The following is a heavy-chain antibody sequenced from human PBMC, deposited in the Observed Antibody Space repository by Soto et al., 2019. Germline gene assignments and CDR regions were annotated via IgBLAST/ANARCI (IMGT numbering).Heavy chain of an antibody. CDR1: GFTFSSYG. Sequence: GVSLRLSCAASGFTFSSYGMHWVRQAPGKGLEWVAVIWYDGSNKYYADSVKGRFTISRDNSKNTLYLQMNSLRAEDTAVYYCARVPPHYYDSSGSFDYWGQGTLVTVSS. J-gene: IGHJ4*02. CDR3: ARVPPHYYDSSGSFDY. V-gene: IGHV3-33*01. D-gene: IGHD3-22*01. CDR2: IWYDGSNK.